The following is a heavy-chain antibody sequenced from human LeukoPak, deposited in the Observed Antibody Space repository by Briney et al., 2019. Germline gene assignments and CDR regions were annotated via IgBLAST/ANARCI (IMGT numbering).Heavy chain of an antibody. V-gene: IGHV3-23*01. D-gene: IGHD6-19*01. CDR2: ISGSGGST. Sequence: GGSLRLSCAASGFTFSSYAMSWVRQAPGKGLEWVSAISGSGGSTYYADSVKGRFTISRDNSKNTLYLQMNSLRAEDTAVYYCAKDTWFFSGGCPDYWGQGTLVTVSS. CDR3: AKDTWFFSGGCPDY. CDR1: GFTFSSYA. J-gene: IGHJ4*02.